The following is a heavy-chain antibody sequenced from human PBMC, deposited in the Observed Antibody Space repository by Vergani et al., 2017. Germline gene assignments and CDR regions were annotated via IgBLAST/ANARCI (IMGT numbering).Heavy chain of an antibody. J-gene: IGHJ3*02. CDR1: GLVFSDYT. CDR2: ISGSATGGVT. CDR3: AILLGTKPGWLVPYSDAFDI. Sequence: EVQLVESGGDLAQPGGSLTLSCVAYGLVFSDYTMSWVRQAPGRGLEWVSIISGSATGGVTYVADSVKGRFTIFRDNSKNTLYLQMNSLRAEDTAVYYCAILLGTKPGWLVPYSDAFDIWGQGTMVTVSS. D-gene: IGHD6-19*01. V-gene: IGHV3-23*04.